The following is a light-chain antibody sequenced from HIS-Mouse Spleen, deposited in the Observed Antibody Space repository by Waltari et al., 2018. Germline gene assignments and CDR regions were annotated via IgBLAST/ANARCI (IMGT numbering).Light chain of an antibody. CDR2: WAS. CDR3: QQYNSYPYT. J-gene: IGKJ2*01. V-gene: IGKV4-1*01. Sequence: DIVMTQSPDSLAVSLGERATINCKSSQSVLYSSNNKNYLAWYQQKPVHTPKLLIYWASTRESGVPDRFSGSGSGTDFTLTISSLQPEDFATYYCQQYNSYPYTFGQGTKLEIK. CDR1: QSVLYSSNNKNY.